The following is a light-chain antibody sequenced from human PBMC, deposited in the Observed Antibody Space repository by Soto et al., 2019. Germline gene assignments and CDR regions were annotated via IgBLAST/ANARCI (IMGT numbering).Light chain of an antibody. J-gene: IGKJ2*01. CDR1: QTISFY. V-gene: IGKV1-39*01. Sequence: IQMTQSPSSLSASVGDTVTITCRASQTISFYLNWYQQKPGRTPNLLIYATSSLQSGVPSRFDGSGSGTEFTLTISSLQPDDFASDYCQQSFSTPPTFGQGTKLELK. CDR2: ATS. CDR3: QQSFSTPPT.